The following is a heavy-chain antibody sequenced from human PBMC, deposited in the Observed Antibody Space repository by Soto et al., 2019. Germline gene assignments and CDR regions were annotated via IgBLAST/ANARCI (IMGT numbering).Heavy chain of an antibody. V-gene: IGHV1-2*04. CDR3: ARRGINSGYDSYYFDY. CDR2: INPNSGGT. D-gene: IGHD5-12*01. J-gene: IGHJ4*02. Sequence: ASVQVSCKASGYTFTGYYMHWVRQAPGQGLEWMGWINPNSGGTNYAQKFQGWVTMTRDTSISTAYMELSRLRSDDTAVYYCARRGINSGYDSYYFDYWGQGTLVTVSS. CDR1: GYTFTGYY.